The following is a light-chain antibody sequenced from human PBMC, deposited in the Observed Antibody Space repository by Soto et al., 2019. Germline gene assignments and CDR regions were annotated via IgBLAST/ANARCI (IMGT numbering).Light chain of an antibody. J-gene: IGKJ2*01. CDR1: QSVGSY. CDR2: DAS. CDR3: QQRTNWLYT. Sequence: EIVLTQSPATLSLSPGERATLSCRASQSVGSYLTWYQQIPGQAPRLLIYDASNRATGIPARFSGSGSGTDFTLTISSLEPEDFAVYYCQQRTNWLYTFGQGTKLEIK. V-gene: IGKV3-11*01.